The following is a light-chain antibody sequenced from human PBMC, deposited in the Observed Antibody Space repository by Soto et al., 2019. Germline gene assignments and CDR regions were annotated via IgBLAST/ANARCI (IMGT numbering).Light chain of an antibody. CDR3: SSHTASTTRI. Sequence: QSAPTQPASVSGSPGQSITISCTGTSSDVGGYNHVSWYQHHPGKAPKRIIYEVTKRPSGVSNRFSGSKSGDTASLTISGLQAEDEADYYCSSHTASTTRIFGTGTKVTVL. CDR1: SSDVGGYNH. CDR2: EVT. J-gene: IGLJ1*01. V-gene: IGLV2-14*01.